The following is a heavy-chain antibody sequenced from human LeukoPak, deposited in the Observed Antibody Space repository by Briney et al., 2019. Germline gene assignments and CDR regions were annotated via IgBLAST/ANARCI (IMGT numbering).Heavy chain of an antibody. CDR2: INHIGST. Sequence: SETLSLTWAVDGGSFSGYYWSWIRQPPGRGREWIGEINHIGSTNYNPPLKSRVTISVDTSKNQFSLKLSSVTAADTAVYYCARGPSSKYDSSGYLDYWGEGTLVTVSS. J-gene: IGHJ4*02. CDR1: GGSFSGYY. D-gene: IGHD3-22*01. V-gene: IGHV4-34*01. CDR3: ARGPSSKYDSSGYLDY.